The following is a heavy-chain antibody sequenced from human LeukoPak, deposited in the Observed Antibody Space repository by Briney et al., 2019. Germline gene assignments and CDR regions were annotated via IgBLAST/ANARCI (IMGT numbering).Heavy chain of an antibody. CDR3: ASYYCSSTSCYAVY. J-gene: IGHJ4*02. D-gene: IGHD2-2*01. Sequence: GASVKVSCKASGYTFTSYDINWVRQATGQGLEWMGWMNPNSGNTGYAQKFQGRVTMTRNTSISTAYMELSCLRSDDTAVYYCASYYCSSTSCYAVYWGQGTLVTVSS. CDR1: GYTFTSYD. V-gene: IGHV1-8*01. CDR2: MNPNSGNT.